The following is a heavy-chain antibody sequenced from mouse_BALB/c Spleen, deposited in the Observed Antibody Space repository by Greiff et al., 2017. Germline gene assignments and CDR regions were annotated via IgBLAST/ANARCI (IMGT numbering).Heavy chain of an antibody. J-gene: IGHJ2*01. Sequence: QVQLKQPGAELVKPGASVKLSCKASGYTFTSYWMHWVKQRPGQGLEWIGEINPSNGRTNYNEKFKSKATLTVDKSSSTAYMQLSSLTSEDSAVYYCARSGSGLDYWGQGTTLTVSS. D-gene: IGHD1-3*01. CDR3: ARSGSGLDY. CDR2: INPSNGRT. CDR1: GYTFTSYW. V-gene: IGHV1S81*02.